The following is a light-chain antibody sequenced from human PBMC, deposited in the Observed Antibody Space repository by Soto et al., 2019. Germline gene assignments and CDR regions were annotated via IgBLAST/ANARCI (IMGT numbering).Light chain of an antibody. CDR2: GAS. CDR3: QQYGSSPRT. Sequence: PGESATLSCRASQSVSSSYLAWYQQKPGQAPRLLIYGASSRATGIPDRFSGSGSGTDFTLTISRLEPEDFAVYYCQQYGSSPRTFGQGTKVEIK. J-gene: IGKJ1*01. CDR1: QSVSSSY. V-gene: IGKV3-20*01.